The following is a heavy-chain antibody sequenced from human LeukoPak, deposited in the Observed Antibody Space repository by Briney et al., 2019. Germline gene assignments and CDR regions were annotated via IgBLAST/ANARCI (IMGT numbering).Heavy chain of an antibody. V-gene: IGHV6-1*01. CDR2: TYYRFEWYN. Sequence: SQTLSLTCAISGDSVSSNSAAWNWIRQSPSRGLEWLGRTYYRFEWYNDYAVSVKSRITINPDTSKNQFSLQLNSVTPEDTAVYYCARGWGYTYGSYYFDYWGQGTLVTVSS. J-gene: IGHJ4*02. CDR3: ARGWGYTYGSYYFDY. CDR1: GDSVSSNSAA. D-gene: IGHD5-18*01.